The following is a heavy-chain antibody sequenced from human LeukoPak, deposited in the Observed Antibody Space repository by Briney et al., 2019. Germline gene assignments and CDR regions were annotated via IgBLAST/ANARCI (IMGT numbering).Heavy chain of an antibody. D-gene: IGHD1-26*01. J-gene: IGHJ4*02. CDR3: ASRVGVAAGIDY. CDR2: ISTSSTTI. Sequence: GGSLRLSCAASGFTFSIYSMNWVRQFPGRGLRWVSYISTSSTTIYYADSVKGRFTISRDDAKNSLYLQMNSLRVEDTAVYYCASRVGVAAGIDYWGQGTLVTVSS. CDR1: GFTFSIYS. V-gene: IGHV3-48*04.